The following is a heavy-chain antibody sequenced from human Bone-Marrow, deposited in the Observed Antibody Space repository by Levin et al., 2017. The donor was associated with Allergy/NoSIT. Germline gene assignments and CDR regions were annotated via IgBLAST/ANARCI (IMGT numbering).Heavy chain of an antibody. CDR3: ARVRNLGYFDWLLGYFDY. CDR1: GGTFSSYA. Sequence: VASVKVSCKASGGTFSSYAISWVRQAPGQGLEWMGGIIPIFGTANYAQKFQGRVTITADKSTSTAYMELSSLRSEDTAVYYCARVRNLGYFDWLLGYFDYWGQGTLVTVSS. CDR2: IIPIFGTA. D-gene: IGHD3-9*01. J-gene: IGHJ4*02. V-gene: IGHV1-69*06.